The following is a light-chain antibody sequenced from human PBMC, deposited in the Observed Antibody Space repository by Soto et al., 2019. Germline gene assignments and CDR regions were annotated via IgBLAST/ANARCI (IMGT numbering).Light chain of an antibody. CDR1: SSDVGGYNY. V-gene: IGLV2-14*04. CDR3: SSYTSSSTLEFV. Sequence: TETSSDVGGYNYVSWYQQHPGKAPKLMIFDVSNRPSGVSNRFSGSKSGNTASLTISGLQAEDEADYYCSSYTSSSTLEFVFGTVTKVTV. J-gene: IGLJ1*01. CDR2: DVS.